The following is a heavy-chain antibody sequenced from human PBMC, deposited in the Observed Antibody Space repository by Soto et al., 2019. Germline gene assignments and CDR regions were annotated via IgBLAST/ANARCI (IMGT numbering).Heavy chain of an antibody. V-gene: IGHV3-30*18. CDR2: ISYDGSNK. J-gene: IGHJ4*02. Sequence: QVQLVESGGGVVQPGRSLRLSCAASGFTFSSYGMHWVRQAPGKGLEWVAVISYDGSNKYYADSVKGRFTISRDNSKNTLYLQMNSLRAEDTAVYYCAKDGYPSIAARRSFVGYWGQGTLVTVSS. CDR3: AKDGYPSIAARRSFVGY. CDR1: GFTFSSYG. D-gene: IGHD6-6*01.